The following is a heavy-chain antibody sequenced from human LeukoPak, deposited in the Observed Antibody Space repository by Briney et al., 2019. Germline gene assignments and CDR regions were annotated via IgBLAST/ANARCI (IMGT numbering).Heavy chain of an antibody. CDR3: AREGGRVVIGTFDH. CDR2: IQYDESSK. J-gene: IGHJ4*02. Sequence: PGRSLRLSCAASGFTFSSYGMHWVRQAPGKGLEWVAFIQYDESSKYYADSVKGRFTISRDNSKNTVYLQMYSLRGEDTAAYYCAREGGRVVIGTFDHWGQGTLVTVSS. D-gene: IGHD1/OR15-1a*01. V-gene: IGHV3-30*02. CDR1: GFTFSSYG.